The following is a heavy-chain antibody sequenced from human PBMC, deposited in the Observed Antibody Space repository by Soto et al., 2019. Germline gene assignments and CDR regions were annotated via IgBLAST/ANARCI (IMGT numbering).Heavy chain of an antibody. D-gene: IGHD4-17*01. V-gene: IGHV5-51*01. J-gene: IGHJ4*02. CDR3: ARPKDYGGNSFPQMFDY. Sequence: GESLKISCMGSGYSFTSHWIGWVRQMPGKGLEWMGIIYPDDSDTRYSPSFQGQVTISVYKSISTAFLQWSSLKASDTAIYYCARPKDYGGNSFPQMFDYWGQGTLVTVSS. CDR2: IYPDDSDT. CDR1: GYSFTSHW.